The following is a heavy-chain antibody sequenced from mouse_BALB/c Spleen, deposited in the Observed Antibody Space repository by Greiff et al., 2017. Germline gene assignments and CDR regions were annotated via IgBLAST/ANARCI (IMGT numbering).Heavy chain of an antibody. Sequence: VNVVESGAELVRPGSSVKISCKASGYAFSSYWMNWVKQRPGQGLEWIGQIYPGDGDTNYNGKFKGKATLTADKSSSTAYMQLSSLTSEDSAVYFCARSGYGNPAWFAYWGQGTLVTVSA. CDR3: ARSGYGNPAWFAY. V-gene: IGHV1-80*01. CDR1: GYAFSSYW. CDR2: IYPGDGDT. J-gene: IGHJ3*01. D-gene: IGHD2-10*02.